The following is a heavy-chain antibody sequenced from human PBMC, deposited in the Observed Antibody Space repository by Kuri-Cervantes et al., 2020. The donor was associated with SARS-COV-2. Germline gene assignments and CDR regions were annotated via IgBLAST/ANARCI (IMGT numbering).Heavy chain of an antibody. CDR3: ARVGPYYYYGMDV. Sequence: SETLSLTCAVYGGSFSGYYWSWIRQPPGKGLEWIGRIYTSGSTNYNPSLKSRVTISVDTSKNQFSLKLSSVTAADTAVYYCARVGPYYYYGMDVWGQGTTVTVSS. V-gene: IGHV4-59*10. D-gene: IGHD1-26*01. CDR1: GGSFSGYY. J-gene: IGHJ6*02. CDR2: IYTSGST.